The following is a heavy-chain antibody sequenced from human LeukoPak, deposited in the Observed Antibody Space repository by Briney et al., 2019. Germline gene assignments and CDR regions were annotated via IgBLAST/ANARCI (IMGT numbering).Heavy chain of an antibody. V-gene: IGHV3-7*01. J-gene: IGHJ6*02. Sequence: PGGSLRLSCAASGFTFSSYWMSWVRQAPGKGLEWVANIKQDGSEKYYVDSVKGRFTISRDNAKNSLYLQMNSLRAEDTAVYYCXXXXXXXXGYVYYYYGMDVWGQGTTVTVSS. D-gene: IGHD5-12*01. CDR1: GFTFSSYW. CDR3: XXXXXXXXGYVYYYYGMDV. CDR2: IKQDGSEK.